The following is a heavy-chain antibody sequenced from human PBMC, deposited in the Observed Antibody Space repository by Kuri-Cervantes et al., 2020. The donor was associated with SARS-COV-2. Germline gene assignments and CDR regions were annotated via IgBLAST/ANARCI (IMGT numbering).Heavy chain of an antibody. V-gene: IGHV1-2*02. CDR3: ARLVLGGTYSSSYGSGDY. CDR2: INPNSGGT. D-gene: IGHD6-6*01. Sequence: ASVKVSCKASGYTFTSYAMHWVRQAPGQRLEGMGWINPNSGGTNYAQKFQGRVTMTRDTSISTAYMELSRLRSDDTAVYYCARLVLGGTYSSSYGSGDYWGQGTLVTVSS. CDR1: GYTFTSYA. J-gene: IGHJ4*02.